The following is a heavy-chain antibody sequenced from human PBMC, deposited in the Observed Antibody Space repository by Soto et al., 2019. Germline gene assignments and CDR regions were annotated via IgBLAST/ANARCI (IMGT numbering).Heavy chain of an antibody. V-gene: IGHV1-18*01. CDR3: ARESPGAAAKTQNLDY. D-gene: IGHD6-13*01. J-gene: IGHJ4*02. CDR2: ISAYNGNT. CDR1: GYTFTSYG. Sequence: ASVKVSCKASGYTFTSYGISWVRQAPGQGLEWMGWISAYNGNTNYAQKLQGRVTMTTDTSTSTAYMELRSLRSDDTAVYYCARESPGAAAKTQNLDYWGQGTLVTVSS.